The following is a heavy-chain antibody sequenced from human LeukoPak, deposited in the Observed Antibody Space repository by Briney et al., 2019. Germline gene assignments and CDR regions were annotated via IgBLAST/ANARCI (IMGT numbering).Heavy chain of an antibody. CDR2: IYYSGNT. D-gene: IGHD3-16*01. J-gene: IGHJ4*02. CDR3: ARRVTGRGTFYFDY. Sequence: SETLSLTCTISGGSISTYYWTWLRQPPGKGREWVGYIYYSGNTNYNPALKSRVSISLDTSRNQFPLKLNSVTAADTAVYYCARRVTGRGTFYFDYWGQGSLVIVSS. V-gene: IGHV4-59*08. CDR1: GGSISTYY.